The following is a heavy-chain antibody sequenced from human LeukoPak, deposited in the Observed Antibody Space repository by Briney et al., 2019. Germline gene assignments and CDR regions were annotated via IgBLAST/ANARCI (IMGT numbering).Heavy chain of an antibody. J-gene: IGHJ4*02. CDR1: GYSFTSYW. V-gene: IGHV5-51*01. D-gene: IGHD3-22*01. CDR2: FYPGDSDT. Sequence: GESLKISGKGSGYSFTSYWIGWVRKMPEKGLEWMGIFYPGDSDTRYSPSFQGQVTISADKSISTAYLQWSSLKASDTAMYYCARRSYYDSSGDFDYWGQGTLVTVSS. CDR3: ARRSYYDSSGDFDY.